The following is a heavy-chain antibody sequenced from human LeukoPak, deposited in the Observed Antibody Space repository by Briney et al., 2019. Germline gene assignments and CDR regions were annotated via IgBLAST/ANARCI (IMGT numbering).Heavy chain of an antibody. D-gene: IGHD2-8*02. J-gene: IGHJ4*02. Sequence: PSETLSLTCAVYGGSFSGYYWSWIRQPPGKGLQWIGEINHSGSTNYNPSLKSRVTISVDTSKNQFSLNLSSVTAADTAVYYCARATRYWDVWYGYWGQGTLVTVSS. CDR3: ARATRYWDVWYGY. CDR1: GGSFSGYY. V-gene: IGHV4-34*01. CDR2: INHSGST.